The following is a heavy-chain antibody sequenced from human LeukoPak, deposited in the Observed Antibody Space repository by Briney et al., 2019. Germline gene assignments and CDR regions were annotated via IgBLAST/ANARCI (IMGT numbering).Heavy chain of an antibody. CDR2: INGDGSNT. Sequence: GGSLRLAWAAYGFTFRNYWMHWVRQAPGKGLVWVSRINGDGSNTSYADSVKGRFTISRDNARNTLYLQMNSLRVEDTAVYYCARGYSSGYRIDYWGQGTLVTVSS. CDR3: ARGYSSGYRIDY. J-gene: IGHJ4*02. D-gene: IGHD3-22*01. CDR1: GFTFRNYW. V-gene: IGHV3-74*01.